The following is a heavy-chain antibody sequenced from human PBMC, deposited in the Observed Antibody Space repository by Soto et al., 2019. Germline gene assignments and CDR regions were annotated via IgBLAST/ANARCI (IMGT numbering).Heavy chain of an antibody. Sequence: GGSLRLSCAASGFTFSSYAMSWVRQAPGKGLEWVSAISGSGGSTYYADSVKGRFTISRDNSKNTLYLQMNSLRAEDTAVYYCAKDFRGPAAVSAEYFQHWGQGTLVTVSS. CDR3: AKDFRGPAAVSAEYFQH. V-gene: IGHV3-23*01. J-gene: IGHJ1*01. D-gene: IGHD6-13*01. CDR1: GFTFSSYA. CDR2: ISGSGGST.